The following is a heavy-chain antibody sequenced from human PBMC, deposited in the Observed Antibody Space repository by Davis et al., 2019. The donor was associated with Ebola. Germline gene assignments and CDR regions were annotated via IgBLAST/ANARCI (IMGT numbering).Heavy chain of an antibody. J-gene: IGHJ4*02. CDR1: GGSISSSSYY. D-gene: IGHD6-19*01. CDR3: ARGLEAGTNY. Sequence: GSLRLSCTVSGGSISSSSYYWGWLRQPPGKGLEWIGSIYYSGSTYYNPSLKSRVTISVDTSKNQFSLKLSSVTAADTAVYYCARGLEAGTNYWGQGTLVTVSS. V-gene: IGHV4-39*01. CDR2: IYYSGST.